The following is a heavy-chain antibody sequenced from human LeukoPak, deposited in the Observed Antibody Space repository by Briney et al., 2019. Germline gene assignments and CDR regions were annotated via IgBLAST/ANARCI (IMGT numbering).Heavy chain of an antibody. D-gene: IGHD3-10*01. CDR3: ARNRYGSGSYLEDY. Sequence: AASVTVSCKASGYTFTGYYMHWVRQAPGQGLEWMGWINPNSGGTNYAQKFQGRVTMTRDTSISTAYMELSRLRSDDTAVYYCARNRYGSGSYLEDYWGQGTLVTLSS. J-gene: IGHJ4*02. CDR1: GYTFTGYY. CDR2: INPNSGGT. V-gene: IGHV1-2*02.